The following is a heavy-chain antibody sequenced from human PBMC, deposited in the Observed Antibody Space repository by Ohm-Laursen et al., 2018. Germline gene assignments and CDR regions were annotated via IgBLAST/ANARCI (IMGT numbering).Heavy chain of an antibody. CDR2: ISSSSSYI. V-gene: IGHV3-21*01. Sequence: SLRLSCAASGFTFSSYGMHWVRQAPGKGLEWVSSISSSSSYIYYADSVKGRFTISRDNAKNSLYLQMNSLRAEDTAVYYCARGRVIGYFDLWGRGTLVTVSS. CDR3: ARGRVIGYFDL. J-gene: IGHJ2*01. D-gene: IGHD2-21*01. CDR1: GFTFSSYG.